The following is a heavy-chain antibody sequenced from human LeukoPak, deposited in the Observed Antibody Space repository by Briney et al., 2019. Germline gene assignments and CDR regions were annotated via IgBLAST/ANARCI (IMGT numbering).Heavy chain of an antibody. CDR1: GFTFSSYA. D-gene: IGHD2-8*01. J-gene: IGHJ6*03. CDR2: ISGSGGST. Sequence: GGSLRLSCAASGFTFSSYAMSWVRQAPGKGLEWVSTISGSGGSTDYADSVKGRFTISRDNSKNTLYLQMNSLRAEDTAVYYCAKDRGHCTNGVCHNYYYMDVWDKGTTVTVSS. CDR3: AKDRGHCTNGVCHNYYYMDV. V-gene: IGHV3-23*01.